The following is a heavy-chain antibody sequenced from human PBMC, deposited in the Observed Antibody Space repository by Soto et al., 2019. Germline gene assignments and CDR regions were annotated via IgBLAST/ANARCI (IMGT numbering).Heavy chain of an antibody. D-gene: IGHD3-10*01. CDR2: ISAYTGNA. J-gene: IGHJ4*02. Sequence: QVQLVQSGTEEKKPGASVKVSCKASGYSFDTYSISWVRQAPGQRLEWLGWISAYTGNAGSGRTVQGRLCITTDTSTSTAKMELRGLRFDDTAVSYCARDRWVGEAKYFDYWGQGTLVAGSS. CDR3: ARDRWVGEAKYFDY. CDR1: GYSFDTYS. V-gene: IGHV1-18*01.